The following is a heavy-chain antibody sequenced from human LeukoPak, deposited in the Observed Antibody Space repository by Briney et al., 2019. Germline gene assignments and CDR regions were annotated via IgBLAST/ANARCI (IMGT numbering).Heavy chain of an antibody. CDR3: AKSYYGSGSYYNPGDY. CDR2: ISYDGSNK. J-gene: IGHJ4*02. D-gene: IGHD3-10*01. V-gene: IGHV3-30*18. Sequence: GGSLRLSCAASGFTFSSYGMHWVRQAPGKGLEWVAVISYDGSNKYYADSVKGRFTISRDNSKNTLYLQMNSLRAEDTAVYYCAKSYYGSGSYYNPGDYWGQGTLVTVSS. CDR1: GFTFSSYG.